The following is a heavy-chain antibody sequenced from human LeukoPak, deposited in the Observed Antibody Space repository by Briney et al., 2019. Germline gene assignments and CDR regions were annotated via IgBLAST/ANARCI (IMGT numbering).Heavy chain of an antibody. J-gene: IGHJ3*02. CDR3: ARGIGTSYDSSRDAFDI. CDR1: AGSINSGDYY. CDR2: ISRPRT. D-gene: IGHD3-22*01. Sequence: PSQTLSLTCTVSAGSINSGDYYWSWIRQPAGKGLEWIGRISRPRTNYNYNPYIKSRVTISIDPSKNQFSLKLTSVTAADTAVYYCARGIGTSYDSSRDAFDIWGQGTMVTVSS. V-gene: IGHV4-61*02.